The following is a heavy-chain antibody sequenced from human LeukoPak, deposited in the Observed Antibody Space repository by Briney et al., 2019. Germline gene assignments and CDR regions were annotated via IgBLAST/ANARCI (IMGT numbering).Heavy chain of an antibody. CDR3: ARGPYFSKRIAAAGTEAPDY. V-gene: IGHV4-34*01. Sequence: MAGGSLRLSCAASGFTFDDYAMHWIRQPPGKGLEWIGEINHSGSTNYNPSLKSRVTISVDTSKNQFSLKLSSVTAADTAVYYCARGPYFSKRIAAAGTEAPDYWGQGTLVTVSS. CDR2: INHSGST. J-gene: IGHJ4*02. D-gene: IGHD6-13*01. CDR1: GFTFDDYA.